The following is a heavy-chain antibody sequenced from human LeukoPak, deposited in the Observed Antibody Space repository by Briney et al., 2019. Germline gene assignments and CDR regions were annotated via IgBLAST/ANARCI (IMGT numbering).Heavy chain of an antibody. CDR3: ARVSLWSYDY. CDR1: GFTFNNYA. D-gene: IGHD2-8*02. J-gene: IGHJ4*02. CDR2: IRFDGSNQ. Sequence: GGSLRLSCATAGFTFNNYAMHWVRQAPGKGLEWVAFIRFDGSNQKYADSVKGRFTISRDNSKNTLYLQMNSLRAEDTAVYYCARVSLWSYDYWGQGTLVTVSS. V-gene: IGHV3-30*02.